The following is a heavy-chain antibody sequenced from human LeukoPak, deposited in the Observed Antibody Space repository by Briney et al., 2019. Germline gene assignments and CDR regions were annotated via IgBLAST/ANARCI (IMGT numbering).Heavy chain of an antibody. J-gene: IGHJ4*02. Sequence: SETLSLTCTVSGGSISSSSYYWGWIRQPPGKGLEWIGEINHSGSTNYNPSLKSRVTISVDTSKNQFSLKLSSVTAADTAVYYCARGSPTGDYWGQGTLVTVSS. CDR2: INHSGST. CDR1: GGSISSSSYY. D-gene: IGHD1-14*01. CDR3: ARGSPTGDY. V-gene: IGHV4-39*07.